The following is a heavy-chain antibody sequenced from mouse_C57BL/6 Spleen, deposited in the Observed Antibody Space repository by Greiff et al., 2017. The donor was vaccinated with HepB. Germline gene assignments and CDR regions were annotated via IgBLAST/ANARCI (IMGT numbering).Heavy chain of an antibody. CDR2: IYPGDGDT. V-gene: IGHV1-82*01. CDR1: GYAFSSSW. Sequence: VQLQQSGPELVKPGASVKISCKASGYAFSSSWMNWVKQRPGKGLEWIGRIYPGDGDTNYNGKFKGKATLTADKSSSTAYMQISSLTSEDSAVYFGARWYYGPRYFDVWGTGTTVTVSS. J-gene: IGHJ1*03. CDR3: ARWYYGPRYFDV. D-gene: IGHD2-3*01.